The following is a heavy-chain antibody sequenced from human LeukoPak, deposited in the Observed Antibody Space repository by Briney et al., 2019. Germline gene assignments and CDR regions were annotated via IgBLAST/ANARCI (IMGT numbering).Heavy chain of an antibody. CDR3: ARDSLRSGYLDY. CDR1: GLTVSSNY. J-gene: IGHJ4*02. D-gene: IGHD3-3*01. V-gene: IGHV3-53*01. Sequence: GGSLRLSCAASGLTVSSNYMSWVRQAPGKGLEWVSVIYSGGSTYYADSVKGRFTISRDNSKNTLYLQMNSLRAEDTAVYYCARDSLRSGYLDYWGQGTLVTVSS. CDR2: IYSGGST.